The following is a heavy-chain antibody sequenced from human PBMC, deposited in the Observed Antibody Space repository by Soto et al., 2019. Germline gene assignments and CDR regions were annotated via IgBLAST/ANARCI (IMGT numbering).Heavy chain of an antibody. CDR2: IYPGDSDT. D-gene: IGHD5-18*01. V-gene: IGHV5-51*01. CDR1: GYSFSNYW. Sequence: PGESLKISCKGSGYSFSNYWIPWFRQMPGKGLDWMGIIYPGDSDTRYSPSFQGQVTISADKSISTAYLQWNSLKASDTAMYYCARPNGRYSYGLTAAMDVWGQGTTVTVSS. CDR3: ARPNGRYSYGLTAAMDV. J-gene: IGHJ6*02.